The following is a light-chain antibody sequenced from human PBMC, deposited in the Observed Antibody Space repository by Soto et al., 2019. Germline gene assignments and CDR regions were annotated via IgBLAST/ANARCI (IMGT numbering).Light chain of an antibody. V-gene: IGKV1-27*01. CDR3: QKYNIAPFT. CDR1: QGIDNY. J-gene: IGKJ3*01. CDR2: AAF. Sequence: DIQMTQSPSSLSASVGDRVTITCRASQGIDNYLAWYQQKPGKAPKLLIYAAFSLHSGVPSRFSGSASGTDFTLPISSLQHEDVAAYYCQKYNIAPFTFGPGTKVEIK.